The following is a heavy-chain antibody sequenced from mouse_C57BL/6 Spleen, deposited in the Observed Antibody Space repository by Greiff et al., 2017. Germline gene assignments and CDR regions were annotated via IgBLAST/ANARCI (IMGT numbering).Heavy chain of an antibody. V-gene: IGHV1-26*01. CDR2: INPNNGGT. J-gene: IGHJ2*01. CDR1: GYTFTDYY. D-gene: IGHD2-2*01. CDR3: ARSIWLRRNLFDD. Sequence: VQLKQSGPELVKPGASVKISCKASGYTFTDYYMNWVKQSHGKSLEWIGDINPNNGGTSYNQKFKGKATLTVDKSSSTAYMELRSLTSEDSAVYYCARSIWLRRNLFDDWGQGTTLTVSS.